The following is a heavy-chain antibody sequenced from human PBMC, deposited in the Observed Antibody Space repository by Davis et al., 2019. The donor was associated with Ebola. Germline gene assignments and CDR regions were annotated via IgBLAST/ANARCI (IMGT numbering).Heavy chain of an antibody. CDR1: GFTFSSYG. D-gene: IGHD1-14*01. V-gene: IGHV3-33*01. Sequence: PGGSLRLSCAASGFTFSSYGMHWVRQAPGKGLEWVAVIWYDGSNKYYADSVKGRFTISRDNSKNTLYLQMNSLRAEDTAVYYCARDHRRLPYYGMDVWGQGTTVTVSS. CDR3: ARDHRRLPYYGMDV. CDR2: IWYDGSNK. J-gene: IGHJ6*02.